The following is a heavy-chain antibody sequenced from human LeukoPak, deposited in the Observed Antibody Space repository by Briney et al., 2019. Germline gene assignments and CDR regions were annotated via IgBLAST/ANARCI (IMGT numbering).Heavy chain of an antibody. CDR3: ARWTGYNSGYYDY. V-gene: IGHV3-30*02. D-gene: IGHD6-19*01. CDR1: GFTFSRHG. J-gene: IGHJ4*02. Sequence: GGSLRLSCAASGFTFSRHGMHWVRQAPGKGLEWVTFIRYDGSNSHYIDSVKGRFTISRDNSKSTVYLQMDSLRAEDTAVYYCARWTGYNSGYYDYWGRGTLVTVSS. CDR2: IRYDGSNS.